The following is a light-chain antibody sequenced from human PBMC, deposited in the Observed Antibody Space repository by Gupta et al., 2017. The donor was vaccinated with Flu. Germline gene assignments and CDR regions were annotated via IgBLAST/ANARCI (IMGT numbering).Light chain of an antibody. J-gene: IGKJ5*01. Sequence: GTLSVSPGERATLSCKASRSVSTNVAWYQQKPGRAPRLLMYGASTRATGIPARFSGSGSGTEFTLTISSLQSEDFAVYYCQQYDNWPPITFGQGTRLEIK. CDR1: RSVSTN. CDR2: GAS. CDR3: QQYDNWPPIT. V-gene: IGKV3-15*01.